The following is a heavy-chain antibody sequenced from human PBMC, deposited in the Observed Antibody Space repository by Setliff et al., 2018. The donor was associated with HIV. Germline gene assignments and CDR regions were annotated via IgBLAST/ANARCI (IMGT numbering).Heavy chain of an antibody. CDR1: GASIDNYY. CDR3: AREDALTQQFDS. Sequence: PSETLSLTCSVSGASIDNYYWSWIRQPPGRALEWIGHIYTSGNTNYNPSLKSRVTISIDTSKNQFSLKLTSVTAADTAVYSCAREDALTQQFDSWGQGTLVTVSS. CDR2: IYTSGNT. V-gene: IGHV4-4*08. J-gene: IGHJ4*02. D-gene: IGHD6-13*01.